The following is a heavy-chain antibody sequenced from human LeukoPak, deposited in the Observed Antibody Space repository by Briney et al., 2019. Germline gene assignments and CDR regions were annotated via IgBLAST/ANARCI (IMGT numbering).Heavy chain of an antibody. CDR1: GFTFSSYA. J-gene: IGHJ4*02. V-gene: IGHV3-23*01. Sequence: PGGSLRLSCAASGFTFSSYALNWVRQAPGKGLEWVSRIIGRGGVTYSADSVKGRFTISRDNSKNTLFLQMNSLRAEDTAVYYCAKRPDCSTTNCFRFEYWGQGTLVTVSS. CDR3: AKRPDCSTTNCFRFEY. D-gene: IGHD2-2*01. CDR2: IIGRGGVT.